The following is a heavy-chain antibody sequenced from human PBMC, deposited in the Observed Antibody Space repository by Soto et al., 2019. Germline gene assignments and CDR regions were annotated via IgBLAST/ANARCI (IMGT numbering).Heavy chain of an antibody. CDR2: IWYDGSNK. CDR1: GFTFSSYG. J-gene: IGHJ6*02. Sequence: QVQLVESGGGVVQPGRSLRLSCAASGFTFSSYGMHWVRQAPGKGLEWVAVIWYDGSNKYYADSVKGRFTISRDNSKNTLYLQMNSLRAEDTAVYYCAREQHCTNGVCYYRRDGMDVWGQGTTVTVSS. D-gene: IGHD2-8*01. V-gene: IGHV3-33*01. CDR3: AREQHCTNGVCYYRRDGMDV.